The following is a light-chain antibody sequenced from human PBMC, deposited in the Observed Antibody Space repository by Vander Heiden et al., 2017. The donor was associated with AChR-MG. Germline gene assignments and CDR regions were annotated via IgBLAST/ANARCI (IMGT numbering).Light chain of an antibody. CDR3: QQHSNWPPIT. Sequence: EIVLTQSPATLSLSPGERATLSCRASQSVSSYLAWYQQKPGQAPRLLIYDASNRATGSPARFSGSGAGTDFTLTISSREPEDFAVYYCQQHSNWPPITFGQGTRLEIK. CDR2: DAS. V-gene: IGKV3-11*01. CDR1: QSVSSY. J-gene: IGKJ5*01.